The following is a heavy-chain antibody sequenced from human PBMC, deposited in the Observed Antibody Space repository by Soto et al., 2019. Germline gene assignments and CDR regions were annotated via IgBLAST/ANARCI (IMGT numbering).Heavy chain of an antibody. J-gene: IGHJ5*02. CDR2: INPNSGGT. CDR1: GYTFTGYY. Sequence: QVQLVQSGAEVKKPGASVKVSCKASGYTFTGYYMHWVRQAPGQGLEWMGWINPNSGGTNYAQKFQGWVTMTRDTSISTAYMELRRRRSDDTAVYYCARDWAVAGDSWFDPWGQGTLVTVSS. D-gene: IGHD6-19*01. V-gene: IGHV1-2*04. CDR3: ARDWAVAGDSWFDP.